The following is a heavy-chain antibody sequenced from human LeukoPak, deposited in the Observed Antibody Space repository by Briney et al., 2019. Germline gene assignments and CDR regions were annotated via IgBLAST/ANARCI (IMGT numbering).Heavy chain of an antibody. J-gene: IGHJ5*02. CDR2: ISAYNGNT. CDR3: ARDTNWFDA. CDR1: GGTFSSYA. V-gene: IGHV1-18*01. Sequence: ASVKVSCKASGGTFSSYAISWVRQAPGQGLEWMGWISAYNGNTNNAQKFQGRVTMTTDTSTSTAYMDLRSLRSDDTAVYYCARDTNWFDAWGQGTLVTVSS.